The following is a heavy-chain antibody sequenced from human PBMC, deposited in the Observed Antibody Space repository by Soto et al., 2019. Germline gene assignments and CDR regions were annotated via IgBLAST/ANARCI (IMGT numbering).Heavy chain of an antibody. Sequence: GGSLRLSCAASGFTFSSYSMNWVRQAPGKGLEWVSSISSSSSYIYYADSVKGRFTISKDNAKNSLYLQMNSLRAEDTAVYYCARERGLVGYCSGGSCLAPELDVWGQGTTVTVSS. V-gene: IGHV3-21*01. CDR1: GFTFSSYS. CDR3: ARERGLVGYCSGGSCLAPELDV. J-gene: IGHJ6*02. CDR2: ISSSSSYI. D-gene: IGHD2-15*01.